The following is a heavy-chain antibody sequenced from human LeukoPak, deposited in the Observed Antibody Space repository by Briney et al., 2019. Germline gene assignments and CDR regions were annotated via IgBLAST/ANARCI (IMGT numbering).Heavy chain of an antibody. V-gene: IGHV1-18*01. CDR2: ISASNGNT. J-gene: IGHJ6*03. CDR1: GYTFTSYG. Sequence: ASVKVSRKASGYTFTSYGISWVRQAPGQGLEWMGWISASNGNTNYAQKLQGRVTMTTDTSTSTAYMELRSLRSDDTAVYYCARDGRDIVVVPAANYYYMDVWGKGTTVTVSS. D-gene: IGHD2-2*01. CDR3: ARDGRDIVVVPAANYYYMDV.